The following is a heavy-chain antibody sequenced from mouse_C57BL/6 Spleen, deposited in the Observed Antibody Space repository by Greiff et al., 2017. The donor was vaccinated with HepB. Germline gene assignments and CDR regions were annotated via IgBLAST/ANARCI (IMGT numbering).Heavy chain of an antibody. D-gene: IGHD2-1*01. J-gene: IGHJ2*01. CDR2: IDPSDSYT. Sequence: QVQLQQPGAELVMPGASVKLSCKASGYTFTSYWMHWVKQRPGQGLEWIGEIDPSDSYTNYNQKFKGKSTLTVDKSSSTAYMQLSSLTSEDSAVYYCARPYGKGNYFDYWGQGTTLTVSS. V-gene: IGHV1-69*01. CDR3: ARPYGKGNYFDY. CDR1: GYTFTSYW.